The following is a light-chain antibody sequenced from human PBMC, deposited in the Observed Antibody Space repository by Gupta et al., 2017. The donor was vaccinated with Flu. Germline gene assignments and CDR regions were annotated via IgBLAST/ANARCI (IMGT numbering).Light chain of an antibody. CDR1: SSNIGSNT. Sequence: QSVLTQPPPASGTPGQRVPISCSGSSSNIGSNTVNWYQQLPGTAPKLLIYSNNQRPSGGPDRFSGSKSGTSASLAISGLQSEDEADYYCAAWDDSLNGRVFGGGTKLTVL. J-gene: IGLJ3*02. CDR3: AAWDDSLNGRV. CDR2: SNN. V-gene: IGLV1-44*01.